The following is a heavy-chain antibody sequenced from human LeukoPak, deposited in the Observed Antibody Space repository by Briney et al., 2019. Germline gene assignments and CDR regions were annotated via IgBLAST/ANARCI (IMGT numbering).Heavy chain of an antibody. CDR1: GFTFNAYA. J-gene: IGHJ4*02. V-gene: IGHV3-30*04. CDR2: VWYDGTNQ. D-gene: IGHD5-18*01. CDR3: ARDLATYSYGYIYGF. Sequence: GGSLRLSYAASGFTFNAYAMHWVRQAPGKGPEWVAVVWYDGTNQYYADSVKGRFTISRDNSKNTVFLQMNSLRAEDTATYYCARDLATYSYGYIYGFWGQGTLVTVSS.